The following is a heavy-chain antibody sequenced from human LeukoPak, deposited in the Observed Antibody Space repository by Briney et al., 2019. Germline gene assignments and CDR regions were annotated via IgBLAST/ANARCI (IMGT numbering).Heavy chain of an antibody. CDR3: AKDWEVASAGYYFDY. D-gene: IGHD6-13*01. Sequence: GGSLRLSCAASGFTFSSYGMHWVRQAPGKGLEWVAFIRYDGSNKYYADSVKGRFTISRDNSKNTLYLQMNSLRAEDTAVYYCAKDWEVASAGYYFDYWGQGTLVTVSS. V-gene: IGHV3-30*02. J-gene: IGHJ4*02. CDR1: GFTFSSYG. CDR2: IRYDGSNK.